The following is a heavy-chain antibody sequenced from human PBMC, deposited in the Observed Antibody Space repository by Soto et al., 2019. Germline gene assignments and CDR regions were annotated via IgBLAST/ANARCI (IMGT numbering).Heavy chain of an antibody. Sequence: PGGFLRLSCAASGFTFSSYEMNWVRQAPGKGLEWVSYISSSGSTIYYADSVKGRFTISRDNAKNSLYLQMNSLRAEDTAVYYCARTGRSGYYYWGQGTLVTVSS. CDR3: ARTGRSGYYY. CDR1: GFTFSSYE. D-gene: IGHD3-3*01. CDR2: ISSSGSTI. V-gene: IGHV3-48*03. J-gene: IGHJ4*02.